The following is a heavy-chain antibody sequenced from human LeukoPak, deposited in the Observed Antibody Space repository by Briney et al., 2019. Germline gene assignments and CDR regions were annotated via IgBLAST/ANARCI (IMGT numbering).Heavy chain of an antibody. V-gene: IGHV3-7*01. D-gene: IGHD2-21*02. CDR2: IKQDGSEK. CDR3: ARDIVVVSAPSGLGY. J-gene: IGHJ4*02. CDR1: GFTFSHYW. Sequence: GGSLRLSCAASGFTFSHYWMAWVRQAPGKGLEWVANIKQDGSEKYYVDSVKGRFTISRDHAKNSLYLQMDSLRAEDTAVYYCARDIVVVSAPSGLGYWGQGTLVTVSS.